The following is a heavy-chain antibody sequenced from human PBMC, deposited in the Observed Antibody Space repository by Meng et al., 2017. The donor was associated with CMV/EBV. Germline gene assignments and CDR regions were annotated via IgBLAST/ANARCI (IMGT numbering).Heavy chain of an antibody. CDR1: GGSISSSSYY. V-gene: IGHV4-39*07. CDR3: ARDNRIAVADIFDY. CDR2: IYYSGST. Sequence: SETLSLTCTVSGGSISSSSYYWGWIRQLPGKGLEWIGSIYYSGSTYYNPSLKSRVTISVDTSKNQFSLKLSSVTAADTAVYYCARDNRIAVADIFDYWGQGTLVTVSS. J-gene: IGHJ4*02. D-gene: IGHD6-19*01.